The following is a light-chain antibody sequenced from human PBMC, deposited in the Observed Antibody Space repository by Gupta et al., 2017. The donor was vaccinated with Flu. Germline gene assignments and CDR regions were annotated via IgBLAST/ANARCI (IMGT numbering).Light chain of an antibody. CDR3: QQDGSSPFT. V-gene: IGKV3-20*01. Sequence: DIVLTQSPGTLSLSPGERATLSCRASQSVSSSYLAWYQQKPGQAPRLLIYGASSRATGIPDRFSGSGSGTEFTLTISRLEPEDFAVYYCQQDGSSPFTFGGGTKVEIK. CDR1: QSVSSSY. CDR2: GAS. J-gene: IGKJ4*01.